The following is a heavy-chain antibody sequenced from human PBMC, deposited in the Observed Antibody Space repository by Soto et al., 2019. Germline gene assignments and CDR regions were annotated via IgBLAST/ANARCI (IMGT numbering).Heavy chain of an antibody. Sequence: QVQLVQSGAEVTKPGASVKVSCKASGYTFTNYPIHWVRQAPGQRPEWMGWVNAGNGDTKYSQKFQGRVTITRDTSAITAYMELSSLRSEGTAVYYCAITMFRGVGNWFDPWGQGTLVTFSS. CDR1: GYTFTNYP. CDR2: VNAGNGDT. J-gene: IGHJ5*02. V-gene: IGHV1-3*01. D-gene: IGHD3-10*01. CDR3: AITMFRGVGNWFDP.